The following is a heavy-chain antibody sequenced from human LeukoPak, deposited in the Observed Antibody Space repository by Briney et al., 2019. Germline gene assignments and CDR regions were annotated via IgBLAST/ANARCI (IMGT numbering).Heavy chain of an antibody. CDR1: GDSFSNYY. CDR2: VYYSGST. J-gene: IGHJ5*01. CDR3: ASSPRLTTSWFLFDS. V-gene: IGHV4-59*08. Sequence: TSETLSLTCSVSGDSFSNYYWTWIRQPPGKGLEWIGYVYYSGSTNYNPSLKTRLHLSVDTSKNRFSLKLSSVTAADTAVYYCASSPRLTTSWFLFDSWGHGTLATVSS. D-gene: IGHD2-2*01.